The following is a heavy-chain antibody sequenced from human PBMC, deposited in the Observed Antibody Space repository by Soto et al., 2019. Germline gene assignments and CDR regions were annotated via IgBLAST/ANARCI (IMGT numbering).Heavy chain of an antibody. V-gene: IGHV3-33*01. CDR3: ARGQNSLYMDV. CDR2: IWYDGSNK. J-gene: IGHJ6*03. D-gene: IGHD6-13*01. Sequence: GGSLRLSCAASGFTFSSYGMHWVRQAPGKGLEWVAVIWYDGSNKYYADSVKGRFTKSRDNSKNTLYLQMNSLKAEDTAVYYCARGQNSLYMDVWGKGTTVTVSS. CDR1: GFTFSSYG.